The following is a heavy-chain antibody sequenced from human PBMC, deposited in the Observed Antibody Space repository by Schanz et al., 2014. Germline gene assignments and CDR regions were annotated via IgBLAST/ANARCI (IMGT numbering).Heavy chain of an antibody. CDR3: ARGGVLVLPPGTVKKGNDY. Sequence: QLQLVQSGAEVKKPGASVKVSCKTSGYSFSDYFIHWVRQAPGQGLEWMGWLNPDSGETLYAQRFQGRVTLTRDTSIRTAYMDLRSLLSDDAAVYFCARGGVLVLPPGTVKKGNDYWGQGTLVTVSS. CDR1: GYSFSDYF. J-gene: IGHJ4*02. V-gene: IGHV1-2*02. CDR2: LNPDSGET. D-gene: IGHD3-10*01.